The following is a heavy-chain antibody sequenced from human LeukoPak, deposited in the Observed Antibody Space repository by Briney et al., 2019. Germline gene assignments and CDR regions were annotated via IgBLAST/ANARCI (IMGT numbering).Heavy chain of an antibody. Sequence: GGSLRLSCAASGFTFNSFFLNWVRLTPGRGLEWVACISQDGSETFYMDSVRGRFTISRDNAKNSLSLQLNSLRVEDTAVYYCARGHYDVLAASYKWTPDYWGQGTLVTVSS. J-gene: IGHJ4*02. V-gene: IGHV3-7*01. CDR2: ISQDGSET. D-gene: IGHD3-9*01. CDR1: GFTFNSFF. CDR3: ARGHYDVLAASYKWTPDY.